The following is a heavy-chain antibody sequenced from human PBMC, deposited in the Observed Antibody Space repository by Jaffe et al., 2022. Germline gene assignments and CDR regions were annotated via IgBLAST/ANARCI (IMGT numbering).Heavy chain of an antibody. V-gene: IGHV3-7*05. CDR3: ARGLDSGYDYCFDY. D-gene: IGHD5-12*01. CDR1: GFTFSSYW. Sequence: EVQLVESGGGLVQPGGSLRLSCAASGFTFSSYWMSWVRQAPGKGLEWVANIKQDGSEKYYVDSVKGRFTISRDNAKNSLYLQMNSLRAEDTAVYYCARGLDSGYDYCFDYWGQGTLVTVSS. CDR2: IKQDGSEK. J-gene: IGHJ4*02.